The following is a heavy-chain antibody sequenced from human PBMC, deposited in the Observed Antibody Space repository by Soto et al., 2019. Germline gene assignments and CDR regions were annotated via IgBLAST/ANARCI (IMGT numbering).Heavy chain of an antibody. D-gene: IGHD4-17*01. J-gene: IGHJ6*02. CDR1: GFTFSSYA. CDR2: ISASGGST. Sequence: GGSLRLSCAASGFTFSSYAMSWVRQAPGKGLEWVLGISASGGSTYYADSVKGRFTISRDNSKNTLYLQMNSLRAEDTAVYYCARELSSVTRFRYYYYGMDVWGQGTTVTVSS. V-gene: IGHV3-23*01. CDR3: ARELSSVTRFRYYYYGMDV.